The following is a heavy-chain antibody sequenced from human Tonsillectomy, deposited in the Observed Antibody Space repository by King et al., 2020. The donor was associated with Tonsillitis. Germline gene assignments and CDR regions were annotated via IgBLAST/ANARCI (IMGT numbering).Heavy chain of an antibody. Sequence: VQLVQSGAAVTKPGTSVKVSCKASGYTFSGYYMHWVRQAPGQGPEWMGWINPNSGGTNYAQKFQGRVTMTRDTSISTAYMEVTRLRSDDTAVYYCARGGGGFDSWGQGTLVTVSS. CDR3: ARGGGGFDS. V-gene: IGHV1-2*02. CDR1: GYTFSGYY. D-gene: IGHD3-10*01. CDR2: INPNSGGT. J-gene: IGHJ4*02.